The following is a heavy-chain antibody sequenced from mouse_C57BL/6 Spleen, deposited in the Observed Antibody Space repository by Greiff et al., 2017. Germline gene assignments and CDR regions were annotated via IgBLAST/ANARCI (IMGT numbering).Heavy chain of an antibody. V-gene: IGHV5-17*01. J-gene: IGHJ4*01. CDR3: ARGYYYGSSYGYAMDY. D-gene: IGHD1-1*01. CDR2: ISSGSSTI. CDR1: GFTFSDYG. Sequence: EVHLVESGGGLVKPGGSLKLSCAASGFTFSDYGMHWVRQAPEKGLEWVAYISSGSSTIYYADTVKGRFTISRDNAKNTLFLQMTSLRSEDTAMYYCARGYYYGSSYGYAMDYWGQGTSVTVSS.